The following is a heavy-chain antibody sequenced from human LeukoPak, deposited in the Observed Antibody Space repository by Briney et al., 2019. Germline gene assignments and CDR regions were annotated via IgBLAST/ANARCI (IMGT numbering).Heavy chain of an antibody. CDR2: ISWNSGSI. V-gene: IGHV3-9*01. D-gene: IGHD3-22*01. CDR1: GFTFDDYA. CDR3: AKDRTPVDYDSSGFDY. J-gene: IGHJ4*02. Sequence: GGSLRLSCAASGFTFDDYAMHWVRQAPGKGLEWVSGISWNSGSIGYADSVKGRFTISRDNAKNSLYLQMNSLRAEDTALYYCAKDRTPVDYDSSGFDYWGQGTLVTVSS.